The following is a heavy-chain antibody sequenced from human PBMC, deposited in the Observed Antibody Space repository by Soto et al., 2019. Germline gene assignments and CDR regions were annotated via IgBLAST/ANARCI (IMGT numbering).Heavy chain of an antibody. CDR2: ISGSGGTT. Sequence: EVQLLESGGGLVQPGGSLRLSCAASGFTFSSYAMSWVRQAPGKGLQWVSGISGSGGTTHYADSVKGRFTISRDKSQNTLYLQMNSLRAEETDVYDCAKEVGYCSSSSCYYFDYWGQGTLVTVSS. CDR3: AKEVGYCSSSSCYYFDY. J-gene: IGHJ4*02. V-gene: IGHV3-23*01. D-gene: IGHD2-2*01. CDR1: GFTFSSYA.